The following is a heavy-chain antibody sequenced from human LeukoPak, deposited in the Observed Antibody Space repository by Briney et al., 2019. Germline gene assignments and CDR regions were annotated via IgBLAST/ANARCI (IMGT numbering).Heavy chain of an antibody. CDR2: ISYDRSEK. CDR1: GFTFRSYD. CDR3: AKAGNNYGLAY. J-gene: IGHJ4*02. Sequence: GGSLRLSCAASGFTFRSYDMHWVRQAPGKGLEWVAVISYDRSEKYYADSVKGRFSISRDNSKSTLYLQMNSLRAEDTAVYYCAKAGNNYGLAYWGQGTLVTVSS. V-gene: IGHV3-30*18. D-gene: IGHD5-18*01.